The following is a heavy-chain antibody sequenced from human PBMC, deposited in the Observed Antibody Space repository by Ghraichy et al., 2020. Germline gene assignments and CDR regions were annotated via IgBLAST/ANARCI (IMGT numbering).Heavy chain of an antibody. CDR3: ARYGLEWFLNHYYGMDV. CDR2: INHSGST. J-gene: IGHJ6*02. CDR1: GGSFSGYY. Sequence: SETLSLTCAVYGGSFSGYYWSWIRQPPGKGLEWIVEINHSGSTNYNPSLKSRVTISVDTSKNQFSLKLSSVTAADTAVYYCARYGLEWFLNHYYGMDVWGQGTMVTVSS. D-gene: IGHD3-3*01. V-gene: IGHV4-34*01.